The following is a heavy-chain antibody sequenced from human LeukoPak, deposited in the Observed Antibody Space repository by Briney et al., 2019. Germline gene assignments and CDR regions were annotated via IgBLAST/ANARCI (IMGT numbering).Heavy chain of an antibody. Sequence: GGSLRLSCAASGFTFTSYSMNWVRQAPGKGLEWVSSISSSSSYIYYADSVKGRFTISRDNAKNSLYLQMNSLRAEDTAVYYCARDYDFWSGYPPPYYFDYWGQGTLVTVSS. CDR3: ARDYDFWSGYPPPYYFDY. V-gene: IGHV3-21*01. CDR2: ISSSSSYI. D-gene: IGHD3-3*01. CDR1: GFTFTSYS. J-gene: IGHJ4*02.